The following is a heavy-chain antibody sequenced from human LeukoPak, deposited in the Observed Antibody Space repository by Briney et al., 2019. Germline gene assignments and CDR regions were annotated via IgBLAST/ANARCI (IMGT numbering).Heavy chain of an antibody. CDR2: ISIIGSTI. J-gene: IGHJ6*04. D-gene: IGHD3-10*02. CDR1: GFTFSSYE. Sequence: GALRLSCAASGFTFSSYEMNWVRQAPGKGLEWVSYISIIGSTIYYADSVKGRFTISRDNAKNSLYLQMNSLRAEDKAVYYCAELGITMIGGVWGKGTTVTISS. CDR3: AELGITMIGGV. V-gene: IGHV3-48*03.